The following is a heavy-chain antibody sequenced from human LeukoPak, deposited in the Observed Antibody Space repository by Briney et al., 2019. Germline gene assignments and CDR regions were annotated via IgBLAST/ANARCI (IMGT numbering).Heavy chain of an antibody. V-gene: IGHV3-23*01. D-gene: IGHD6-13*01. Sequence: GGSLRLSCAASGFTFSSYAMSWVRQALGKGLEWVSAISGSGGSTYYADSVKGRFTISRDNSKNTLYLQMNGLRAEDTAVYYCAKGSWQQLPPFDYWGQGTLVTVSS. CDR1: GFTFSSYA. CDR2: ISGSGGST. CDR3: AKGSWQQLPPFDY. J-gene: IGHJ4*02.